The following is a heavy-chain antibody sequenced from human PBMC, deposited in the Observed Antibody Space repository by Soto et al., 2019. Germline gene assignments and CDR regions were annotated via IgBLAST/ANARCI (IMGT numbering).Heavy chain of an antibody. J-gene: IGHJ4*01. CDR2: IKSKTDGGTT. CDR3: ARDSGYGAGNSVNHYIDY. D-gene: IGHD3-10*01. V-gene: IGHV3-15*01. CDR1: GFTFSNAW. Sequence: PGGSLILSCAASGFTFSNAWMSWVRQAPGQGLEWVGRIKSKTDGGTTDYAAPVKGRFTMSRDNAKNSVYLQMDSLRTEDTAVYYCARDSGYGAGNSVNHYIDYWGHGTLVTVSS.